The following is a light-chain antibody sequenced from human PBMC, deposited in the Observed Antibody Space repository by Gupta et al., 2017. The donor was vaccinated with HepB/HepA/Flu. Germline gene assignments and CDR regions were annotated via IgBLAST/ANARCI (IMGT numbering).Light chain of an antibody. CDR1: QNVLYSNNKYF. J-gene: IGKJ5*01. V-gene: IGKV4-1*01. CDR2: WAS. Sequence: DILMTQSPHSLAVSLGQRATINCKSSQNVLYSNNKYFLAWYQQKPGHPPKLLISWASTRESGVPDRFSGSGSGTDFTLTISSLQAEDVAVYYCQQYYDTPITFGQGTRLGIK. CDR3: QQYYDTPIT.